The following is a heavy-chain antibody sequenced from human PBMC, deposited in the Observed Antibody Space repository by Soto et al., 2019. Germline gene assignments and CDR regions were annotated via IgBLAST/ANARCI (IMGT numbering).Heavy chain of an antibody. J-gene: IGHJ4*02. CDR2: ISSSSSTI. V-gene: IGHV3-48*02. D-gene: IGHD3-22*01. CDR3: ARSGVYDSSGYYNY. CDR1: GFTFSSYS. Sequence: GGSLRLSCAASGFTFSSYSMNWVRQAPGKGLEWVSYISSSSSTIYYADSVKGRFTISRDNAKNSLYLQMNSLRDEDTAVYYCARSGVYDSSGYYNYWGQGTLVTVSS.